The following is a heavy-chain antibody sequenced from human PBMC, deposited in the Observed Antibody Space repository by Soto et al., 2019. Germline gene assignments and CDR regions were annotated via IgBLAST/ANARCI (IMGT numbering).Heavy chain of an antibody. J-gene: IGHJ4*02. D-gene: IGHD1-26*01. V-gene: IGHV3-7*01. CDR2: IDPVGSRV. CDR1: GLSFSSSW. CDR3: ARGSSFPDTKSGIRINSETYYFDY. Sequence: PGGSLRLSCEVSGLSFSSSWMSWVRQAPGKGLEWVADIDPVGSRVVYVASVMGRFTVSRDNAKKSLFLQMDSLRAEDTALYYCARGSSFPDTKSGIRINSETYYFDYWGQGTLVTVSS.